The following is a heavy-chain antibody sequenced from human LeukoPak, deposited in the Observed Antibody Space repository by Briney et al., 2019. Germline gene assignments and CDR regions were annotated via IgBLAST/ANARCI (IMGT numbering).Heavy chain of an antibody. V-gene: IGHV4-59*01. CDR1: GGSIRSYY. Sequence: SSETLSLTCTVSGGSIRSYYWSRLRQPPGKGLEWIGYIYYSGSTNYNPSLKSRVTISVDTSKNQFSLKLSSVTAADTAVYYCARYGVRFDYWGQGTLVTVSS. J-gene: IGHJ4*02. D-gene: IGHD4-17*01. CDR3: ARYGVRFDY. CDR2: IYYSGST.